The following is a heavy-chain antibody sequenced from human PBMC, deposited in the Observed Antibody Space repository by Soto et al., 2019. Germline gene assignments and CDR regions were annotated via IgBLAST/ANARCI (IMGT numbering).Heavy chain of an antibody. J-gene: IGHJ4*02. D-gene: IGHD4-17*01. CDR2: INAGNGNT. CDR1: GYTFTSYA. CDR3: ASIMTTVTQPNY. V-gene: IGHV1-3*01. Sequence: ASVKFSCKASGYTFTSYAMHWVRQAPGQMLECMVWINAGNGNTKYXXKFQGRVXXTRDTSASTAXMELSXLRSEDTAVYYCASIMTTVTQPNYWRQGTLVTGSS.